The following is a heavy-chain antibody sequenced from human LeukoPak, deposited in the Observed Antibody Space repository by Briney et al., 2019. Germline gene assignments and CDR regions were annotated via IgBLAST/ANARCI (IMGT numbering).Heavy chain of an antibody. CDR1: GFTVSSNY. J-gene: IGHJ4*02. V-gene: IGHV3-53*04. CDR2: IYSGGST. CDR3: ANEASWYWTNFDY. D-gene: IGHD6-13*01. Sequence: PGGSLRLSCAASGFTVSSNYMSWVRQAPGKGLEWVSVIYSGGSTYYADSVKGRFTISRHNSKNTLYLQMNSLRAEDTAVYYCANEASWYWTNFDYWGQGTLVTVSS.